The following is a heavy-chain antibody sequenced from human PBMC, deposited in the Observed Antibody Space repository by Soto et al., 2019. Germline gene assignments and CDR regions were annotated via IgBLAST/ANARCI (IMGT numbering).Heavy chain of an antibody. CDR3: ARHDWIGGSGSFYSAPFDY. V-gene: IGHV4-39*01. Sequence: XGTLSLTCTVSGGSISSSSYYWGWIRQPPGKGLEWIASIFYSGSTYFNPSLQSRVTISVDTSKNQFSLKLSSVTAADTAVYYCARHDWIGGSGSFYSAPFDYWGQGTLVTVPS. CDR2: IFYSGST. CDR1: GGSISSSSYY. D-gene: IGHD3-10*01. J-gene: IGHJ4*02.